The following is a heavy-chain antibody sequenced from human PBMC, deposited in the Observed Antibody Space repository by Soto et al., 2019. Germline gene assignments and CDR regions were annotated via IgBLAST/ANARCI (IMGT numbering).Heavy chain of an antibody. J-gene: IGHJ6*02. CDR3: AKSVYYGSGTPHYDGMDV. V-gene: IGHV3-23*01. CDR2: ISGSGGST. D-gene: IGHD3-10*01. Sequence: GGALRRYCAASGFTCSSYAMSWVRQAPGKGLEWVSAISGSGGSTYYADSVKGRFTISRDNSKNTLYLQMNSLRAEDTAVYYCAKSVYYGSGTPHYDGMDVWGQGSTVTVSS. CDR1: GFTCSSYA.